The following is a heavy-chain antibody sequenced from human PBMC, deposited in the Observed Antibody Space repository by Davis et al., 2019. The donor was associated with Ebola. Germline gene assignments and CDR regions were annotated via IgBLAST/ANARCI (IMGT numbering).Heavy chain of an antibody. Sequence: ASVPVSCQASGHTFIDHYMHWVRQAPGQGLEWMGWINPKSGGTNYAQKFQGRVTMTRDTSISTAYMELSRLRSDDTAIYYCARDGGAGIWSHEYTGGYFDYWGQGIPVTVSS. CDR1: GHTFIDHY. CDR3: ARDGGAGIWSHEYTGGYFDY. V-gene: IGHV1-2*02. D-gene: IGHD3-16*01. J-gene: IGHJ4*02. CDR2: INPKSGGT.